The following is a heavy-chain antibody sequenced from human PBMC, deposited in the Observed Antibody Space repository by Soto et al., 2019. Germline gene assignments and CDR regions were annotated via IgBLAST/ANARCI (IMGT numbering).Heavy chain of an antibody. CDR1: GGTFSNYA. J-gene: IGHJ6*02. Sequence: QVQLVQSGAEVRKPGSSVTVSCKASGGTFSNYAISWVRQAPGQGLEWMGGIIPIVGTGSYAQKFQGRVTITADEPTPTAYMELSSLRFEDTAVYYCARVVILVPTASPQYYYPMDVWGPGTTVTVSS. CDR2: IIPIVGTG. V-gene: IGHV1-69*01. CDR3: ARVVILVPTASPQYYYPMDV. D-gene: IGHD2-2*01.